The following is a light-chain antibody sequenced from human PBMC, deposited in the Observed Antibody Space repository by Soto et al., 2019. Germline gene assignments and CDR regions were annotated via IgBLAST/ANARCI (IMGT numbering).Light chain of an antibody. Sequence: EIVLTQSPGTLSLSPGERATLSCRASHSISSSYLAWYQQKPGQAPRLLIYGASSRATGIPDRFSGSGSGTDFTLTISRLEPEDFAVYYCQQYGRSPTFTFGGGTKVEIK. CDR1: HSISSSY. J-gene: IGKJ4*01. CDR2: GAS. V-gene: IGKV3-20*01. CDR3: QQYGRSPTFT.